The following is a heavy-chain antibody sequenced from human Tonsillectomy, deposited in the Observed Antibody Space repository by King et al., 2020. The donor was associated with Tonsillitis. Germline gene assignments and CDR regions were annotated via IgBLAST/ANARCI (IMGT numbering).Heavy chain of an antibody. V-gene: IGHV3-30*18. D-gene: IGHD2-15*01. CDR1: GFTFSNYG. J-gene: IGHJ4*02. CDR3: AKDGFCSCGSCYGNYFDS. Sequence: VQLVESGGGVVQPGMSLGLSCAASGFTFSNYGMHWVRQAPGKGLEWLAVISFDGSNEYYADSVKGRFTISRDNSKNTLYLQMNSLRPEDTAVYYCAKDGFCSCGSCYGNYFDSWGQGTLVTVSS. CDR2: ISFDGSNE.